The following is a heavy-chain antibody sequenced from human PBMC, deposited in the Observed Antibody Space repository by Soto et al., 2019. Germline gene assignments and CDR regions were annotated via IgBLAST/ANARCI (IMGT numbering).Heavy chain of an antibody. V-gene: IGHV1-2*04. J-gene: IGHJ5*02. CDR1: GYTFTGYY. D-gene: IGHD6-13*01. CDR2: INPNSGGT. CDR3: ARGREEDSSSWDWFDP. Sequence: ASVKVSCKASGYTFTGYYMHWVRQAPGQGLEWMGWINPNSGGTNYAQKFQGWVTMTRDTSISTAYMELSRLRSDDTAVYYCARGREEDSSSWDWFDPWGQGTLVTVSS.